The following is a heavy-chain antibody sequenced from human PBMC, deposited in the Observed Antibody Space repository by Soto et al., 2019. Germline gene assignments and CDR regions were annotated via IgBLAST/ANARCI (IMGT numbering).Heavy chain of an antibody. Sequence: QVQLVESGGGLVKPGGSLRLSCAASGLTFSDYYMSWIRQAPGKGLEWVSYITSSGDYTKYADSVRGRFTISRDNAKNSLYLQMNSLRADDPAVYYCARELDGIDVWGQGTTVIVSS. CDR3: ARELDGIDV. V-gene: IGHV3-11*05. CDR1: GLTFSDYY. CDR2: ITSSGDYT. J-gene: IGHJ6*02.